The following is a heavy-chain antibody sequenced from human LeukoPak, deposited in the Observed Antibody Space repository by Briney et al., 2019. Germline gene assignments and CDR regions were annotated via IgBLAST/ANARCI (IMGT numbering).Heavy chain of an antibody. D-gene: IGHD1-26*01. V-gene: IGHV1-69*13. CDR1: GGTFSNYA. CDR3: ARGRITGVGVAVLDYYFMDL. Sequence: ASVKVSCKTSGGTFSNYALSWVRHAPGQGLEWMGGIIPMLGTTHYAQQFQGRVLLTADESTTTAYMELNRLKSEDTAAYYCARGRITGVGVAVLDYYFMDLWGKGTTVIVSS. CDR2: IIPMLGTT. J-gene: IGHJ6*03.